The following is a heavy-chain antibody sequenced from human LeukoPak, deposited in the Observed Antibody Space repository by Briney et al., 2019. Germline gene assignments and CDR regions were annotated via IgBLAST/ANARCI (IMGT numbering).Heavy chain of an antibody. CDR1: GGSISSSSYY. J-gene: IGHJ4*02. V-gene: IGHV4-39*01. CDR3: ARHRSSPLYYFDY. Sequence: SETLSLTCTVSGGSISSSSYYWGWIRQPPGKGLEWIGSIYYSGSTYYNPSLKSRVTISVGTSKKQFSLKLSSVTAADTAVYYCARHRSSPLYYFDYWGQGTLVTVSS. CDR2: IYYSGST. D-gene: IGHD6-13*01.